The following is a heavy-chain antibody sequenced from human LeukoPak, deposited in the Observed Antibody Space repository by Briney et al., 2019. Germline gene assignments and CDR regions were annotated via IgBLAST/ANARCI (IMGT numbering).Heavy chain of an antibody. Sequence: ASENLSRKASGYTFTIYGISWVRQAPGHGLEWMGWISAYTGNTNYAHNLHGRVTMTTETTTNTDYIELRSRITADTAADYYSRERWHGRCFYPWGQGNLVSVSS. CDR3: SRERWHGRCFYP. D-gene: IGHD1-26*01. J-gene: IGHJ5*02. CDR1: GYTFTIYG. V-gene: IGHV1-18*01. CDR2: ISAYTGNT.